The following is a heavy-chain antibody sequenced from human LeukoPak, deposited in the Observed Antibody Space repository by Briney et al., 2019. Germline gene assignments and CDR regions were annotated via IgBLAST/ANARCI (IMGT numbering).Heavy chain of an antibody. Sequence: SETLSLTCSVSGGSISSGDYYWSWIRQPPGTGLEWIGYIYYSGSTYYNPSLKSRVTISVDTSKNQFSLRLSSVTAADTAVYYCARLDGSGYYPTYYFDYWGQGTLVTVSS. D-gene: IGHD3-22*01. V-gene: IGHV4-30-4*01. CDR3: ARLDGSGYYPTYYFDY. CDR1: GGSISSGDYY. CDR2: IYYSGST. J-gene: IGHJ4*02.